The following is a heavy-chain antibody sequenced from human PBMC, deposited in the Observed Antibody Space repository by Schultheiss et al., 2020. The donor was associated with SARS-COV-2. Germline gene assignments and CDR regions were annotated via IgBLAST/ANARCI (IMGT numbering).Heavy chain of an antibody. D-gene: IGHD3-22*01. CDR2: INHSGST. J-gene: IGHJ4*02. V-gene: IGHV4-34*01. Sequence: SETLSLTCAVYGGSFSGYYWSWIRQPPGKGLEWIGEINHSGSTNYNPSLKSRVTISVDTSKNQFSLKLSSVTAADTAVYYCARSGYYYSFLIYWGQGTLVTVSS. CDR1: GGSFSGYY. CDR3: ARSGYYYSFLIY.